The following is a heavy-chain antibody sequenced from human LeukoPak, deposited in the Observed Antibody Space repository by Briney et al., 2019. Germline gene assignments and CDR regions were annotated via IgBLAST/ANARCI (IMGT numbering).Heavy chain of an antibody. CDR2: IYPGDSDT. Sequence: GESLQISCKGSGSSFTSYWIGWVRQMPGKGLEWMGIIYPGDSDTRYSPSFQGQVTISADKSISTAYLQWSSLKASDTAMYYCARSGRYYYDSSGYYYVYFDYWGQGTLVTASS. CDR3: ARSGRYYYDSSGYYYVYFDY. D-gene: IGHD3-22*01. CDR1: GSSFTSYW. V-gene: IGHV5-51*01. J-gene: IGHJ4*02.